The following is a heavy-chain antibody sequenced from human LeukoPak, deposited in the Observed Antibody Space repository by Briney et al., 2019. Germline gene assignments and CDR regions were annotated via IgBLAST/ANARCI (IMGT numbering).Heavy chain of an antibody. CDR1: GFTFSSYA. D-gene: IGHD4-17*01. V-gene: IGHV3-23*01. CDR3: AKPDDYGNYFDY. Sequence: PGGSPRLSCAASGFTFSSYAMSWVRQATGKGLEWVSAISGSGGSTYYADSVKGRFTISRDNSKNTLYLQMNSLRAEDTAVYYCAKPDDYGNYFDYWGQGTLVTVSS. J-gene: IGHJ4*02. CDR2: ISGSGGST.